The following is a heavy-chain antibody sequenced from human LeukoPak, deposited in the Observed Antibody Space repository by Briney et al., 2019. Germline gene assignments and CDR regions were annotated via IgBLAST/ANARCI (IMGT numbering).Heavy chain of an antibody. CDR2: IYYSGST. CDR1: GGSISSYY. D-gene: IGHD1-14*01. J-gene: IGHJ6*02. V-gene: IGHV4-59*12. Sequence: SETLSLTCTVSGGSISSYYWSWIRQPPGKGLEWIGYIYYSGSTNYNPSLKSRVTISVDTSKNQFSLKLSSVTAADTAVYYCAREGIYYYGMGVWGQGTTVTVSS. CDR3: AREGIYYYGMGV.